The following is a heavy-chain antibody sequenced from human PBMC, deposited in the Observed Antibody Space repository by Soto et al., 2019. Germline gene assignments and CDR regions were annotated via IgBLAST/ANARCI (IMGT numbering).Heavy chain of an antibody. V-gene: IGHV3-30*18. D-gene: IGHD4-17*01. Sequence: VGSLRLSFAASGFTFGSYGMHWVRHAPGKGLEWVAVISYDGSNKYYADSVKGRFTISRDNSKNTLYLQMNSLRAEDTAVYYCAKDRVTVTRRLEAAGMDVWGQGTTVTVSS. CDR3: AKDRVTVTRRLEAAGMDV. CDR2: ISYDGSNK. CDR1: GFTFGSYG. J-gene: IGHJ6*02.